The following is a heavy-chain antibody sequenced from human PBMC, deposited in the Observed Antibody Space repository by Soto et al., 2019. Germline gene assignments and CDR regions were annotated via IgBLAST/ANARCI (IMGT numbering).Heavy chain of an antibody. CDR2: IYYSGST. D-gene: IGHD5-12*01. J-gene: IGHJ5*02. V-gene: IGHV4-30-4*01. CDR3: AVEMATIGNWFDP. Sequence: SETLSLTCTVSGGSISSGDYYWSWIRQPPGNGLEWIGYIYYSGSTYYNPSLKSRVTISVDTSKNQFSLKLSSVTAADTAVYYCAVEMATIGNWFDPWGQGTLVTVSS. CDR1: GGSISSGDYY.